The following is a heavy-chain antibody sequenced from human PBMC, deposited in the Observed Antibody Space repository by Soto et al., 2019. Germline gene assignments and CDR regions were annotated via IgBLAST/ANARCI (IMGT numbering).Heavy chain of an antibody. Sequence: QLQLQESGSGLVKPSQTMSLTCAVSGDSISRGGYSLNWIRQPPGKGLEWIGSIYPSGGPDYTPSLKSRVSITVDSSNTQFSLKLSSVTAEDTAVYYCARNSSSGYYLDYWGQGTLVSVSA. CDR2: IYPSGGP. CDR3: ARNSSSGYYLDY. J-gene: IGHJ4*02. CDR1: GDSISRGGYS. V-gene: IGHV4-30-2*01. D-gene: IGHD3-22*01.